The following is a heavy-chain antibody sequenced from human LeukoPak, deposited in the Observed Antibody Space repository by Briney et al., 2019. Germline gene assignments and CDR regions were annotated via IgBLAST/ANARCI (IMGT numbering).Heavy chain of an antibody. D-gene: IGHD6-13*01. J-gene: IGHJ4*02. Sequence: GGSLRLSCTASGFTFSNFWMGWVRQAPGKGLEWVANIKQDETEKFYLGSVKGRFTISRDNSKNTLYLQMNSLRAEDTAVYYCARDPKYSSSWSFTYFDYWGQGTLVTVSS. CDR3: ARDPKYSSSWSFTYFDY. V-gene: IGHV3-7*01. CDR1: GFTFSNFW. CDR2: IKQDETEK.